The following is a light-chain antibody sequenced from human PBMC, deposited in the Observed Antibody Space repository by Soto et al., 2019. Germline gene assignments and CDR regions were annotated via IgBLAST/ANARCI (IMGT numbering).Light chain of an antibody. Sequence: EIVLTQSPTTLSLSPGERRTLSCRASRSVSGFLAWYQQKPGQXPRXXIYDASNRATGIPARFSGILYGTVGTINLSRLEPEDCKVYYGQQYHHSPLTFGQGTKV. CDR1: RSVSGF. V-gene: IGKV3-11*01. CDR2: DAS. J-gene: IGKJ1*01. CDR3: QQYHHSPLT.